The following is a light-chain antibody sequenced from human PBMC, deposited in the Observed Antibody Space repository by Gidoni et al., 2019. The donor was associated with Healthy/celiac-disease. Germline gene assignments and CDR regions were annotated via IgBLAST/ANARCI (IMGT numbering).Light chain of an antibody. CDR1: QSVSSN. V-gene: IGKV3-15*01. CDR3: QQYNNWPYT. CDR2: CAS. J-gene: IGKJ2*01. Sequence: EIVMKQSPATLSVSPGERATLSCRASQSVSSNLAWYQQKPGQAPRLLIYCASTRATAIPARFSGSGSGTEFTLTISSLQSEDFAVYYCQQYNNWPYTFGQGTKLEIK.